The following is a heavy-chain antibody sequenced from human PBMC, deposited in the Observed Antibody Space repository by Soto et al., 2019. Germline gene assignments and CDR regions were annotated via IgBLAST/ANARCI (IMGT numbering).Heavy chain of an antibody. Sequence: PGGSLRLSCAASGFTFSDYWMHWVRQAPGKGLEWISRIVNDGSSTTYADSVKGRFTISRDNAKNTLYLQMNSLRVEDTAVYFCAGETRGTYYDDYWGQGTLVTVSS. CDR2: IVNDGSST. J-gene: IGHJ4*02. V-gene: IGHV3-74*03. D-gene: IGHD3-16*01. CDR1: GFTFSDYW. CDR3: AGETRGTYYDDY.